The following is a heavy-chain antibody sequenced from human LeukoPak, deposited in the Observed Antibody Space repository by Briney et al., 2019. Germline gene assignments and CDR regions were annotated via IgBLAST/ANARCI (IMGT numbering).Heavy chain of an antibody. CDR2: IRYDGSNK. D-gene: IGHD6-19*01. Sequence: GGSLRLSCAASGFTFSSYGMHWVRQAPGKGLEWVAFIRYDGSNKYHADSVKGRFTISRDNARNTLYLQMNSLRAEDTAVYYCAKDDSQWLLPLAFDIWGQGTMVTVSS. CDR1: GFTFSSYG. CDR3: AKDDSQWLLPLAFDI. J-gene: IGHJ3*02. V-gene: IGHV3-30*02.